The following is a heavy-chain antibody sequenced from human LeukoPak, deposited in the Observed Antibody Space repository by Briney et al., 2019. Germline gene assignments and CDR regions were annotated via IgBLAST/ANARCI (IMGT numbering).Heavy chain of an antibody. CDR1: GFIFSSHW. Sequence: GGSLRLSCAASGFIFSSHWMSWVRQAPGKGLEWVANIKQDGSQKYYVDSVKGRFTISRDNAKNSLYLQMNSLRAEDTAVYYCARDDYGGDSIENAFDVWGQGTLLTVSS. CDR3: ARDDYGGDSIENAFDV. CDR2: IKQDGSQK. D-gene: IGHD4-23*01. V-gene: IGHV3-7*01. J-gene: IGHJ3*01.